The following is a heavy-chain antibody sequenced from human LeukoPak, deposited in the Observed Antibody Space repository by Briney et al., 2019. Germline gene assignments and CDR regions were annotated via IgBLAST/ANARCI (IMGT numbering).Heavy chain of an antibody. CDR2: INPNSGGT. D-gene: IGHD3-22*01. J-gene: IGHJ4*02. CDR3: ARSSHVVVKDY. CDR1: GYTFTGYY. Sequence: ASVKVSCKASGYTFTGYYMHWVRQAPGQGLEWMGWINPNSGGTNYARKFQGRVTMTRDTSISTAYMELSRLRSDDTAVYYCARSSHVVVKDYWGQGTLVTVSS. V-gene: IGHV1-2*02.